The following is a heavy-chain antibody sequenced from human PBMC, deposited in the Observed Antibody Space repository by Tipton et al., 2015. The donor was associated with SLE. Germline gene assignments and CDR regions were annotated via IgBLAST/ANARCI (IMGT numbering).Heavy chain of an antibody. D-gene: IGHD3-16*01. CDR3: ARAIGANFFNF. V-gene: IGHV4-39*07. CDR2: MSYSGTT. CDR1: GGSVSSGNYY. J-gene: IGHJ4*02. Sequence: TLSLTCTVSGGSVSSGNYYWAWIRQPPGKGLEWIGTMSYSGTTYCNPPLKTRVTLSVDTSKVQFSLRLTSVTAADTAVYYCARAIGANFFNFWGQGTLVTVSS.